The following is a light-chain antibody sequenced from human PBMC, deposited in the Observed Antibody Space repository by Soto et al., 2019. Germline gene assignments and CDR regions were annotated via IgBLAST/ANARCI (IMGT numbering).Light chain of an antibody. Sequence: DIHMTQTPSTLSPSVGDRVTINSRASQNVNDYFAWYQQKPGNSPKVLIYDASTVERGVQTMFSGSGAGTEFTLTISGLQADDFATYCCQQYSSHRTFGQGTKVDIK. V-gene: IGKV1-5*01. CDR1: QNVNDY. J-gene: IGKJ1*01. CDR3: QQYSSHRT. CDR2: DAS.